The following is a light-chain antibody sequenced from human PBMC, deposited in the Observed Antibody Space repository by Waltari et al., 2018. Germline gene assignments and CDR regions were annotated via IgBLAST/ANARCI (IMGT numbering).Light chain of an antibody. V-gene: IGKV1-39*01. CDR2: AAS. Sequence: DIQMTQSPSSLSASVGDRVTITCRSRKTLNKYISWYQQKPGTAPKLLIYAASTLQSGVPSRFRGSGSGTDFTLTVTNLQPEDFATYYCQQSYSSVYTFGHGTTLQIK. J-gene: IGKJ2*01. CDR1: KTLNKY. CDR3: QQSYSSVYT.